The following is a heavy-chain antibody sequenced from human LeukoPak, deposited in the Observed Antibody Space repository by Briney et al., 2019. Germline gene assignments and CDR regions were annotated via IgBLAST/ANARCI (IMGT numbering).Heavy chain of an antibody. CDR3: ARAYYYGSGSYYSYFDY. D-gene: IGHD3-10*01. CDR2: ISYGGSNK. CDR1: GFTFSSYA. Sequence: GGSLRLSCAASGFTFSSYAMHWVRQAPGKGLEWVAVISYGGSNKYYADSVKGRFTISRDNSKNTLYLQMNSLRAEDTAVYYCARAYYYGSGSYYSYFDYWGQGTLVTVSS. J-gene: IGHJ4*02. V-gene: IGHV3-30*04.